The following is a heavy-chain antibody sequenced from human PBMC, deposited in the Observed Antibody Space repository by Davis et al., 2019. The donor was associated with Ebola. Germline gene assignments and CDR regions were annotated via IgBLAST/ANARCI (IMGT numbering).Heavy chain of an antibody. CDR2: IDGGGSTI. J-gene: IGHJ4*02. Sequence: GESLKISCAASGFIVTNNYMSWVRQAPGKGLEWVSYIDGGGSTIYYADSVKGRFTISRDNAKNSLHLQMDSLRAEDTAVYYCARKAAHSGGDCHDYWGQGTLVTVSS. D-gene: IGHD2-21*01. CDR1: GFIVTNNY. V-gene: IGHV3-11*04. CDR3: ARKAAHSGGDCHDY.